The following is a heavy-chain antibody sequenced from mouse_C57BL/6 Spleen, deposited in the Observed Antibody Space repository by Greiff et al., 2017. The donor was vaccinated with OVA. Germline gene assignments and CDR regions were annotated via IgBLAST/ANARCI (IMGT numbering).Heavy chain of an antibody. V-gene: IGHV5-4*01. D-gene: IGHD1-1*02. CDR2: ISAGGGYT. Sequence: EVKVVESGGGLVKPGGSLTLSCAASGFTFSSYAMSWVRQTPEKRLEWVATISAGGGYTYYPDNVKGRFTIARDNAKNNLYLQMSLLKSEDAAMYYCGRDGNYAMDYWGQGTSVTVSS. CDR1: GFTFSSYA. J-gene: IGHJ4*01. CDR3: GRDGNYAMDY.